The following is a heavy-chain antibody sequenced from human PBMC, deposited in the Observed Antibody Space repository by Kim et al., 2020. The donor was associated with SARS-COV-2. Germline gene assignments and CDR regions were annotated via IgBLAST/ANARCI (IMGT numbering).Heavy chain of an antibody. CDR2: VNHSGST. CDR1: GGSLSGYY. CDR3: ANGGNYCSGGSCFDY. D-gene: IGHD2-15*01. J-gene: IGHJ4*02. Sequence: SETPSLTCAVYGGSLSGYYWTWIRQPPGKGLEWIGEVNHSGSTNYNPTLKSRVTISVDTSKNQFSLKLSSVTAADTAVYYCANGGNYCSGGSCFDYWGQG. V-gene: IGHV4-34*01.